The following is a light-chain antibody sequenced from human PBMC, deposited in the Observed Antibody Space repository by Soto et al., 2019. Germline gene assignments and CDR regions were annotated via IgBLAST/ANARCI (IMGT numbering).Light chain of an antibody. CDR2: GAS. CDR1: QSVSSN. V-gene: IGKV3D-15*02. CDR3: QQYRSSPPLT. J-gene: IGKJ4*01. Sequence: ETVMMQSPGTLSVSPGESATLSCGTSQSVSSNLAWYQQKPGQAPRLLIYGASTRATGIPARFSGSGSGTEFTLTISRLEPEDFAVYYCQQYRSSPPLTFGGGTKVEIK.